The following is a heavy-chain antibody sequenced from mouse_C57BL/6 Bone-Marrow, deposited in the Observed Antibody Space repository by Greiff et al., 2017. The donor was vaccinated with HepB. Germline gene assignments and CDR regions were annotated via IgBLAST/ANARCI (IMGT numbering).Heavy chain of an antibody. CDR1: GFTFSDYY. CDR3: ARESNYDPYYAMDY. Sequence: EVKLVESGGGLVQPGGSLKLSCAASGFTFSDYYMYWVRQTPEKRLEWVAYISNGGGSTYYPDTVKGRFTISRDNAKNTLYLQMSRLKSEDTAMYYCARESNYDPYYAMDYWGQGTTVTVSS. D-gene: IGHD2-5*01. J-gene: IGHJ4*01. V-gene: IGHV5-12*01. CDR2: ISNGGGST.